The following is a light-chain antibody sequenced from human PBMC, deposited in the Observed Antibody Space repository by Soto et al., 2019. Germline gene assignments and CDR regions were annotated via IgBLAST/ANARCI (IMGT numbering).Light chain of an antibody. CDR2: EVT. J-gene: IGLJ2*01. CDR1: SSDVGGYKY. CDR3: SSFAGGSTYVV. Sequence: QSALTQPASVSGSPGQSITISCTGTSSDVGGYKYVSWYQQHPGKAPKLMIFEVTNRPSGVSDRFSGSKSGNTASLIISGLQTEDEADYYCSSFAGGSTYVVFGGGTKLTVL. V-gene: IGLV2-14*01.